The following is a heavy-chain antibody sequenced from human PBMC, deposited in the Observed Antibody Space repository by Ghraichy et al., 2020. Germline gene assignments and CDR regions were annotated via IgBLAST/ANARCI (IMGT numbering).Heavy chain of an antibody. CDR1: GFTFSSFS. CDR2: ISRSGTDI. Sequence: GSLRLSCQGSGFTFSSFSMNWIRQAPGKGLEWVSSISRSGTDIDYADSVRGRFTISRDNAKNSLSLQMNSLRAEDTAVYYCAGDSVASIDYFDYWGQGTLVTVSS. D-gene: IGHD1-26*01. CDR3: AGDSVASIDYFDY. J-gene: IGHJ4*02. V-gene: IGHV3-21*01.